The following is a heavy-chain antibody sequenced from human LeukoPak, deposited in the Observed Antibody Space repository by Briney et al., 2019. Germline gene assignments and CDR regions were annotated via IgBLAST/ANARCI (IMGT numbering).Heavy chain of an antibody. J-gene: IGHJ4*02. CDR3: AREWELLPGVFDY. V-gene: IGHV1-2*02. Sequence: ASVKVSCKASGYTFTGYYMHWVRQAPGQGLEWMGWINPNSGGTNYAQKFQGRVTMTRDTSISTAYMELSRLRSDDTAVYYCAREWELLPGVFDYWGQGTLVTVSS. CDR2: INPNSGGT. CDR1: GYTFTGYY. D-gene: IGHD1-26*01.